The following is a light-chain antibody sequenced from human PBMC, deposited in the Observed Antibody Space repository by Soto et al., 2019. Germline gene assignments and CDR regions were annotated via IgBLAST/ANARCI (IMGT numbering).Light chain of an antibody. CDR1: QSLLHSNGYKY. CDR3: MQALEAWT. J-gene: IGKJ1*01. Sequence: DIVMTQSPLSLAVTPGEPASISCRSSQSLLHSNGYKYLDWYLQKPGQSPQLLIYLGSNRASGVPDRFSGSGSDTDFTLKISRVEPEDVGVYYCMQALEAWTFGQGTKVEIK. V-gene: IGKV2-28*01. CDR2: LGS.